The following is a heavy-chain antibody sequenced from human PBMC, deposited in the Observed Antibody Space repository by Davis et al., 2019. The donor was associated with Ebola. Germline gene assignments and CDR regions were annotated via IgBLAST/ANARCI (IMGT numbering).Heavy chain of an antibody. CDR1: GYTFTGYY. D-gene: IGHD2-2*02. Sequence: ASVKVSCKASGYTFTGYYMHWVRQAPGQGLEWMGWINPNSGGTNYAQKFQGRVTMTRDTSISTAYMELSRLRSDDTAVYYCARGEVDIVVVPAAIRYYYYGMDVWGQGTTVTVSS. V-gene: IGHV1-2*02. CDR3: ARGEVDIVVVPAAIRYYYYGMDV. CDR2: INPNSGGT. J-gene: IGHJ6*02.